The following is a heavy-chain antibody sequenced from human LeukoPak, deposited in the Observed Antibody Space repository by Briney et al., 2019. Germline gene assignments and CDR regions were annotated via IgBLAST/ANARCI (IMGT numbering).Heavy chain of an antibody. Sequence: ASVSVSFTASGGTFISYAISWVRQAPGEGGERGGGIIPILGIANYAQKFQGRGTITADKSTSTAYMELSSLRSEDTAVYYCARDLRAGYCSGGSCGMDVWGQGTTVTVSS. J-gene: IGHJ6*02. CDR3: ARDLRAGYCSGGSCGMDV. CDR1: GGTFISYA. V-gene: IGHV1-69*10. CDR2: IIPILGIA. D-gene: IGHD2-15*01.